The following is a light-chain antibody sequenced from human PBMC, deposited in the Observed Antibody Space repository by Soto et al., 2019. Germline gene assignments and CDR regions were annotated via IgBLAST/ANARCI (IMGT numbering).Light chain of an antibody. Sequence: QLVLTQPRSVSGSPGQSVSISCSGTSSDVGYYNFVSWYQHHPGKAPKLMIYDVSKRPSGVPDRFSASKSGNTASLTISGLQAEDEADYYCCSYAGSYSVIFGGGTKLTVL. J-gene: IGLJ2*01. CDR2: DVS. CDR1: SSDVGYYNF. CDR3: CSYAGSYSVI. V-gene: IGLV2-11*01.